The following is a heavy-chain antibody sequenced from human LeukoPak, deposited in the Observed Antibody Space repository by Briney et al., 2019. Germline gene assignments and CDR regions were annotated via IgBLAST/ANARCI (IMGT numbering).Heavy chain of an antibody. CDR1: GYTFTSYD. D-gene: IGHD6-13*01. V-gene: IGHV1-8*01. CDR3: ASSLGVRSSWYVNSYYYYYMDV. J-gene: IGHJ6*03. CDR2: MNPNSGNT. Sequence: ASVKVSCKASGYTFTSYDINWVRQATGQGLEWMGWMNPNSGNTGYAQKFQGRVTTTRNTSISTAYMELSSLRSEDTAVYYCASSLGVRSSWYVNSYYYYYMDVWGKGTTVTVSS.